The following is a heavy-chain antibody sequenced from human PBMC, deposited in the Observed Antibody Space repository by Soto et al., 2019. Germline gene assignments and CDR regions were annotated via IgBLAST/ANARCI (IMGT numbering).Heavy chain of an antibody. J-gene: IGHJ6*02. V-gene: IGHV3-15*01. CDR3: TTDPYYDFWSGYHYYYYGMDV. CDR2: IKSKTDGGTT. D-gene: IGHD3-3*01. CDR1: GFTFSNAW. Sequence: GGSLRLSCAASGFTFSNAWMSWVRQAPGKGLEWVGRIKSKTDGGTTDYAAPVKGRFTISRDDSKNTLYLQMNSLKTEDTAVYYCTTDPYYDFWSGYHYYYYGMDVWGQGTTVTVSS.